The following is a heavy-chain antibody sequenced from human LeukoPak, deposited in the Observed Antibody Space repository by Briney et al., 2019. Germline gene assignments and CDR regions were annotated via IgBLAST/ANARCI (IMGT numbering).Heavy chain of an antibody. V-gene: IGHV4-59*12. J-gene: IGHJ4*02. CDR1: GASIFGSY. CDR2: IYYRGST. Sequence: PSETLSLTCTVSGASIFGSYWSWIRQPPGKGLEWIGYIYYRGSTSSNPSLKSRVTFSVDTSKDQFSLKLSSVTAADTALYYCARDGRQLALDYWGQGTLVTVSS. CDR3: ARDGRQLALDY. D-gene: IGHD6-13*01.